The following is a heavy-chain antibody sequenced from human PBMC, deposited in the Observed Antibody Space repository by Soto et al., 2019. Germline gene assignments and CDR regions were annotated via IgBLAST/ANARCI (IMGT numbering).Heavy chain of an antibody. D-gene: IGHD6-13*01. CDR2: INHSGST. V-gene: IGHV4-34*01. Sequence: SETLSLTCAVYGGSFSGYYWSWIRQPPGKGLEWIGEINHSGSTNYNPSLKSRVTISVDTSKNQFSLKLSSATAADTAVYYCARAYSRRPDARDFDYWGQGTLVTVSS. CDR1: GGSFSGYY. CDR3: ARAYSRRPDARDFDY. J-gene: IGHJ4*02.